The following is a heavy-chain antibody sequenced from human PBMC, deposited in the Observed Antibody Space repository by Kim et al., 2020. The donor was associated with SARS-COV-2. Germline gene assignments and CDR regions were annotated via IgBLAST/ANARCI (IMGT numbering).Heavy chain of an antibody. CDR1: GGSISSSSYY. D-gene: IGHD3-16*02. CDR3: VKTEDRYDYVWGSYRYGPVA. CDR2: IYYSGST. V-gene: IGHV4-39*01. Sequence: SETLSLTCTVSGGSISSSSYYWGWIRQPPGKGLEWIGSIYYSGSTYYNPSLKSRVTISVDTSKNQFSLKLSSVTAADTAVYYCVKTEDRYDYVWGSYRYGPVAWGRGTLVTVSS. J-gene: IGHJ5*02.